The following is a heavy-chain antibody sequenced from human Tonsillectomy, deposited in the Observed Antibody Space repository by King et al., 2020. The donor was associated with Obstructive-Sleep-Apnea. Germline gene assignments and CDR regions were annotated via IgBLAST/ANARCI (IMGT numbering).Heavy chain of an antibody. CDR1: GFTFSGYG. Sequence: VQLVESGGGVVQPGGSLRLSCAASGFTFSGYGMHWVRQAPGKGLEWVAFIRYDGSNKYHGDSVKGRFTISRDNSKNTLYLQMNSLRAEDTAVYYCAKGKGTYYYGTSGYSPFDYWGQGTLVTVSS. CDR3: AKGKGTYYYGTSGYSPFDY. CDR2: IRYDGSNK. V-gene: IGHV3-30*02. J-gene: IGHJ4*02. D-gene: IGHD3-22*01.